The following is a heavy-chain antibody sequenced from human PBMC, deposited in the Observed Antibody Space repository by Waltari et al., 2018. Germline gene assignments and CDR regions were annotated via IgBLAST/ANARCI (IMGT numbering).Heavy chain of an antibody. J-gene: IGHJ3*02. CDR2: IIPSFGTA. CDR1: GGTFSSYA. D-gene: IGHD1-26*01. Sequence: QVQLVQSGAEVKKPGSSVKVSCKASGGTFSSYAISWVRQAPGQGLEWMGAIIPSFGTATSAPTFHARVTITADESTSTAYLELSSLRSEDTAVYYCARGEVGAAGGAFDIWGQLTMVTVSS. V-gene: IGHV1-69*12. CDR3: ARGEVGAAGGAFDI.